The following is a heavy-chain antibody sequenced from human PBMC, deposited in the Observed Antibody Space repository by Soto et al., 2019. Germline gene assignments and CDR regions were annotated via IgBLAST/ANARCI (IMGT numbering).Heavy chain of an antibody. CDR2: IKQDGSEK. V-gene: IGHV3-7*01. CDR1: GFPFTSYS. J-gene: IGHJ6*02. Sequence: WGSLRLSCAASGFPFTSYSMSFVRHSPWKGLEWVANIKQDGSEKYYVDSVKGRFTISRDNAKNSLYLHMNSLRAEDTAVYYCAREVGATYYYHGMDVCGRGTTVTVSS. CDR3: AREVGATYYYHGMDV. D-gene: IGHD1-26*01.